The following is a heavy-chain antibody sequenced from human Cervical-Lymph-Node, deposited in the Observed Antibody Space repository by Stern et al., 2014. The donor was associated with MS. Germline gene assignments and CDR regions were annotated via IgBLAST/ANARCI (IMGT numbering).Heavy chain of an antibody. D-gene: IGHD6-13*01. CDR1: GFTFNSYA. CDR3: AKDHRIAAPGSTPFDS. J-gene: IGHJ4*02. V-gene: IGHV3-23*01. CDR2: ISGSGRST. Sequence: EVQLLESGGGVAQPGGSLRLSCVVSGFTFNSYAMNWVRQAPGKGLIWVSSISGSGRSTYYTDSVKGRFTISRDNSKKTLYLQMNGLRAEDTAVYYCAKDHRIAAPGSTPFDSWGPGTLVTVSS.